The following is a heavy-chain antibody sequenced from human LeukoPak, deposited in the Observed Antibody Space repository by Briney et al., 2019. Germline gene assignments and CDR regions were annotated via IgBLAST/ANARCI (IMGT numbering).Heavy chain of an antibody. J-gene: IGHJ4*02. CDR2: VKQDGSEQ. CDR1: GFTFSSYW. Sequence: GGSLRLSCEASGFTFSSYWMSWVRQAPGKGLERVANVKQDGSEQYFVDSVKGRFTISRDNAENSLYLQMNSLRAEDTAVYYCASGRSGWFSYWGQGTLVTVSS. V-gene: IGHV3-7*01. D-gene: IGHD6-19*01. CDR3: ASGRSGWFSY.